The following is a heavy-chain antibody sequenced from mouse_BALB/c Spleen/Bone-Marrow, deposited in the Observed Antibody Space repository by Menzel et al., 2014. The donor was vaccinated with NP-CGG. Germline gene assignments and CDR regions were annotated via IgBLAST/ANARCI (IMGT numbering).Heavy chain of an antibody. Sequence: QVQLQQSGAELVRPGVSVKISCKGSGYTFTNNAIHWVKQSRAKSLEWIGTISTSNGDTTYNQKFKGKATMAVDKSSSTAYLKLARLTSEDSAIYYCARSGNVQNAMDYWGQGTSVTVSS. J-gene: IGHJ4*01. CDR3: ARSGNVQNAMDY. V-gene: IGHV1S137*01. CDR1: GYTFTNNA. CDR2: ISTSNGDT.